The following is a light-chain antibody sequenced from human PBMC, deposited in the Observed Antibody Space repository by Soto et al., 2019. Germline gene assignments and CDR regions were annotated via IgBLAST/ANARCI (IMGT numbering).Light chain of an antibody. V-gene: IGLV2-23*01. CDR1: SSDVGSYNF. CDR2: EAT. CDR3: CSYAGSSTLV. Sequence: QSALTQPASVSGSPGQSITISCTGTSSDVGSYNFVSWYQQHPGETHKLIIYEATKRPSGVSNRFSGSKSANTASLTIAGLQAEDEADYYCCSYAGSSTLVFGGGTKVTVL. J-gene: IGLJ2*01.